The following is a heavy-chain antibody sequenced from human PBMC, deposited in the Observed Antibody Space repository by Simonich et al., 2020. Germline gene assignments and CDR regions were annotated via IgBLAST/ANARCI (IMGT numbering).Heavy chain of an antibody. V-gene: IGHV3-7*01. Sequence: EVQLVESGGGLVQPGGSLRLSCAASGFTFSSYWMSWVRQAPGKGLEWIRAATGKGMEWGANKKQEGSEKYYGDSVKGRFTISRDNAKNSLYLQMNSLRAEDTAVYYCARDREVYGSGSYYNYWGQGTLVTVSS. D-gene: IGHD3-10*01. CDR3: ARDREVYGSGSYYNY. J-gene: IGHJ4*02. CDR2: KKQEGSEK. CDR1: GFTFSSYW.